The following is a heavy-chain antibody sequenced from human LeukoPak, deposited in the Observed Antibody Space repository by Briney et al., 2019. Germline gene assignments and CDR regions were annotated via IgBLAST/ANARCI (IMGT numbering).Heavy chain of an antibody. V-gene: IGHV1-69*01. CDR1: GFTFSSYA. J-gene: IGHJ5*02. CDR3: ARITCTNGVCYNWFDP. CDR2: IIPIFGTA. Sequence: GGSLRLSCAASGFTFSSYAISWVRQAPGQGLEWMGGIIPIFGTANYAQKFQGRVTITADESTSTAYMELSSLRSEDTAVYYCARITCTNGVCYNWFDPWGQGTLVTVSS. D-gene: IGHD2-8*01.